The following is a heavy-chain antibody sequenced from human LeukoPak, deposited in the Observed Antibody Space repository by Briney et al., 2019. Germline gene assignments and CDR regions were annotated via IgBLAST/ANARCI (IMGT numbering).Heavy chain of an antibody. CDR2: INPKSGGT. Sequence: ASVKVSCKASGYTFTGYYMHWVRQAPGQGLEWMGWINPKSGGTNYAQKFQGRVTMTRDTSISTAYMELSRLRSDDTAVYYCARQFEEMATIPGDYYYYMDVWGKGTTVTISS. J-gene: IGHJ6*03. CDR1: GYTFTGYY. CDR3: ARQFEEMATIPGDYYYYMDV. V-gene: IGHV1-2*02. D-gene: IGHD5-24*01.